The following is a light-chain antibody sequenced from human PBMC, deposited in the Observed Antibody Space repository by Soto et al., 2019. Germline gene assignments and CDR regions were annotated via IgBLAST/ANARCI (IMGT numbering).Light chain of an antibody. CDR2: NNT. V-gene: IGLV1-40*01. CDR1: NSNIGAHYE. CDR3: GTWDSSLNTGWV. J-gene: IGLJ3*02. Sequence: QSVLTQPPSVSAAPGQRVTISCNGSNSNIGAHYEVHWYQQFPGTAPKLLISNNTNRPSGVPDRFSGSKSGTSATLGITGLQTGDEADYYCGTWDSSLNTGWVFGGGTKVTVL.